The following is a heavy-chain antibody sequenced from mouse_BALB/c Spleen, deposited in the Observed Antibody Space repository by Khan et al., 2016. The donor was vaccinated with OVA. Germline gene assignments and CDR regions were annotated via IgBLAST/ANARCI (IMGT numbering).Heavy chain of an antibody. J-gene: IGHJ4*01. V-gene: IGHV3-2*02. D-gene: IGHD1-1*01. CDR3: ARGNYYGYAMDY. Sequence: EVQLQESGPGLVKPSQSLSLTCTVTGYSITSNYAWNWIRQFPGNKLEWMGYISYSGSTNYNPSLKSRISITRDTSKHQFVLQLNSVNTEDTATYYCARGNYYGYAMDYWGQGTSITVSS. CDR1: GYSITSNYA. CDR2: ISYSGST.